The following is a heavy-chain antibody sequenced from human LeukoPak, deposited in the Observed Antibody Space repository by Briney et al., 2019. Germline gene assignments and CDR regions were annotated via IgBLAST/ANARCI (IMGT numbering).Heavy chain of an antibody. CDR1: GYIFTGYY. Sequence: GASVKVSCKASGYIFTGYYIHWVRQAPGQGLEWMGGINPHSGGTNYAQKFQGGVTMTRDTSISTAYMELSRLRSDDTAVYYCVRGGVWGAARGYFDYWGQGTLVTVSS. V-gene: IGHV1-2*02. D-gene: IGHD6-6*01. J-gene: IGHJ4*02. CDR2: INPHSGGT. CDR3: VRGGVWGAARGYFDY.